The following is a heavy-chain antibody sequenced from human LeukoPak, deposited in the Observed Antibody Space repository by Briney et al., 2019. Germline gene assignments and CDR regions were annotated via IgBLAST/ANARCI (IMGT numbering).Heavy chain of an antibody. Sequence: GGSLRLSCIASGFIFDDYGMHWVRQVPGKGLEWVSGISWNSGSKGYADSVKGRFTISRDNAKHSLYLQMNSLRVEDTALYYCAKDKGSGGYYYGLDVWGQGTTVTVSS. V-gene: IGHV3-9*01. CDR1: GFIFDDYG. CDR2: ISWNSGSK. J-gene: IGHJ6*02. CDR3: AKDKGSGGYYYGLDV. D-gene: IGHD2-15*01.